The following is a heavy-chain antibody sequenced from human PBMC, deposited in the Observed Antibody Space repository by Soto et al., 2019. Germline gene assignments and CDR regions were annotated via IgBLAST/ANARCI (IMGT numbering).Heavy chain of an antibody. CDR2: ISGFNGKT. V-gene: IGHV1-18*01. Sequence: GASVKVSCKASGYAFTSTGISWVRQAPGQGPEWMGWISGFNGKTNYAQKFQGRITMTADTSTTTAYMEVRSLTSDDTAVYYCVRDLDGSGSYYTDYWGQGTLVTVSS. CDR1: GYAFTSTG. J-gene: IGHJ4*02. CDR3: VRDLDGSGSYYTDY. D-gene: IGHD3-10*01.